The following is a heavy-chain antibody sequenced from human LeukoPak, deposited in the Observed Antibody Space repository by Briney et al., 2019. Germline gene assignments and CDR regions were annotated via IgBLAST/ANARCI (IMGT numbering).Heavy chain of an antibody. CDR1: GYTFTNYG. V-gene: IGHV1-18*01. CDR3: ARDRYCSSTSCSYYYYYGMDV. D-gene: IGHD2-2*01. Sequence: ASVTVSYKASGYTFTNYGISWVRQAPGQGLEWMGWISAYNCNTNYAQKLQGRVTMTTDTSTSTAYMELRSLRSDDTAVYYCARDRYCSSTSCSYYYYYGMDVWGQGTTVTVSS. CDR2: ISAYNCNT. J-gene: IGHJ6*02.